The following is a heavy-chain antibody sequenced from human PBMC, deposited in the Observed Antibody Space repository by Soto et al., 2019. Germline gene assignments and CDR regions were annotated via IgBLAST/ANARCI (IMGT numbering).Heavy chain of an antibody. CDR2: IYHSGST. CDR3: AKCITALGPIDY. D-gene: IGHD6-6*01. CDR1: GGSISSSNW. J-gene: IGHJ4*02. V-gene: IGHV4-4*02. Sequence: PSETLSLTCAVSGGSISSSNWWSWVRQPPGKGLEWIREIYHSGSTNYNPSLKSRVTISVDKSKNQFSLKLSSVTAADTAVYYCAKCITALGPIDYWGQGTLVTVSS.